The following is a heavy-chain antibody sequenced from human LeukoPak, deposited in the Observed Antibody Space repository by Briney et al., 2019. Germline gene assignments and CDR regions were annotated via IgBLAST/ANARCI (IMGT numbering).Heavy chain of an antibody. J-gene: IGHJ4*02. CDR3: ARASSGYYPIDY. CDR2: IYYSGST. V-gene: IGHV4-59*01. CDR1: GGSISTYY. Sequence: PSETLSLTGTVSGGSISTYYWSWIRQPPGKGLEWIGYIYYSGSTNYNPSLKSRVTISVDTSKNQFSLKLSSVTAADTAVYYCARASSGYYPIDYWGQGTLVTVSS. D-gene: IGHD3-22*01.